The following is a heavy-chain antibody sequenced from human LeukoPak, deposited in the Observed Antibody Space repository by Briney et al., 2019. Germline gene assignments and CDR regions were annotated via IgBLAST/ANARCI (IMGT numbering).Heavy chain of an antibody. D-gene: IGHD3-10*01. CDR2: FDHEDGET. V-gene: IGHV1-24*01. CDR3: AADPITMVRGVIIEGFDP. Sequence: ASVTVSCKVSGYTLTELSMHWVRQAPGKGLEWMGSFDHEDGETIYAQKFQGRVTMTEDTSTDTAYIELSSLKSEDTALYYCAADPITMVRGVIIEGFDPWGQGTLVTVSS. J-gene: IGHJ5*02. CDR1: GYTLTELS.